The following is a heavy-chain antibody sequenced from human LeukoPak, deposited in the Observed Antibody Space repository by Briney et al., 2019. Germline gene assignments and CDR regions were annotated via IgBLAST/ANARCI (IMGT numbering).Heavy chain of an antibody. CDR2: ISAYNGNT. D-gene: IGHD2-15*01. CDR3: ARHRGGSRPENNWFDP. V-gene: IGHV1-18*01. CDR1: GYTFTSYG. J-gene: IGHJ5*02. Sequence: RASVKVSCKASGYTFTSYGISWVRQAPGQGLEWMGWISAYNGNTNYAQKLQGRVTMTTDTSTSTAYMELRSLRSDDTAVYYCARHRGGSRPENNWFDPWGQGTLVTVSS.